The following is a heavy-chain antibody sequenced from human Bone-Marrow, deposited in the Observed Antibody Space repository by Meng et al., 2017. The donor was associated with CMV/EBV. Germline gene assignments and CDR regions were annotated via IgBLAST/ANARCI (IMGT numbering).Heavy chain of an antibody. V-gene: IGHV3-30*04. Sequence: GGSLRLSCAASGLTFSSYAMHWVRQAPGKGLEWVAVISYDGSNKYYADSVKGRFTISRDNSKNTLYLQMNSLRAEDTAVYYCAREDTIGGGFWSGYTTTYYYYGMDVWGQGTTVTVSS. J-gene: IGHJ6*02. D-gene: IGHD3-3*01. CDR3: AREDTIGGGFWSGYTTTYYYYGMDV. CDR2: ISYDGSNK. CDR1: GLTFSSYA.